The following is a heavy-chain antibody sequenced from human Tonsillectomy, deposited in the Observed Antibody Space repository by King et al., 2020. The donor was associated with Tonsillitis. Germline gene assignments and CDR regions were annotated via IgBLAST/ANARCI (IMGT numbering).Heavy chain of an antibody. J-gene: IGHJ3*02. CDR2: ITSSSNYI. CDR1: GFTFSSYS. D-gene: IGHD3-10*01. V-gene: IGHV3-21*01. Sequence: VQLVESGGGLVKPGGSLRLSCAASGFTFSSYSLHWVRQAPGKGLEWVSSITSSSNYIYYADSMEGRCTISRDNAKNSLYLQMNSLRAEDTAMYYCAGLWVVRGVGAYDIWGQGTMVTVSS. CDR3: AGLWVVRGVGAYDI.